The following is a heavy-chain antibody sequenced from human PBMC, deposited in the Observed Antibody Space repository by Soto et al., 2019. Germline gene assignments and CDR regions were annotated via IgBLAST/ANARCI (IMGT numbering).Heavy chain of an antibody. Sequence: PGGSLRLSCAASGFTFSGSAMHWVRQASGKGLEWVGRIRSKANSYATAYAASVKGRFTISRDDSKNTAYLQMNSLKTEDTAVYYCNIFERGYERFYYYGMDVWGQGTTVTVSS. J-gene: IGHJ6*02. CDR2: IRSKANSYAT. D-gene: IGHD5-12*01. V-gene: IGHV3-73*01. CDR3: NIFERGYERFYYYGMDV. CDR1: GFTFSGSA.